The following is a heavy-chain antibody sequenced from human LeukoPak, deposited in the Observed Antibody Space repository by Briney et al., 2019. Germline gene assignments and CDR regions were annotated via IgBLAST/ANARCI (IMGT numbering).Heavy chain of an antibody. Sequence: QPGGSLRLSCVASGFTLSRYAMHWVRQAPGKGLEWVAFIQFDGDNKYYADSVKGRFTISRDNSQNTLYLQMNSLTVEDTAVYYCAKRWDTTWSYFDLWGQGTLVSVSS. J-gene: IGHJ4*02. V-gene: IGHV3-30*02. CDR3: AKRWDTTWSYFDL. D-gene: IGHD1-26*01. CDR2: IQFDGDNK. CDR1: GFTLSRYA.